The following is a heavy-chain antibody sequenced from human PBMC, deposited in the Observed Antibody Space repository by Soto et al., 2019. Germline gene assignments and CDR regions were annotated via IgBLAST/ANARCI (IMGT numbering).Heavy chain of an antibody. CDR2: ISGSGGST. V-gene: IGHV3-23*01. D-gene: IGHD2-8*01. CDR1: GFTFSSYA. CDR3: AKVRGSRYCTNGVCYRNYFDY. J-gene: IGHJ4*02. Sequence: GGSLRLSCAASGFTFSSYAMSWVRQAPGKGLEWVSAISGSGGSTYYADSVKGRFTISRDNSKNTLYLQMNSLRAEDTAVYYCAKVRGSRYCTNGVCYRNYFDYWGQGTLVTVSS.